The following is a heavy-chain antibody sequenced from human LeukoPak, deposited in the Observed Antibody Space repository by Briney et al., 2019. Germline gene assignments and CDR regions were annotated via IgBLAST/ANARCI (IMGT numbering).Heavy chain of an antibody. CDR2: ISNDGSSK. CDR3: ASDLSAGF. Sequence: GRSLRLPCAASGFTFSTSAMHWVRQAPGKGLEWVAVISNDGSSKYYADSVKGRFTISRDDSKNTLYLQMNSLRAEDTAVYYCASDLSAGFWGQGTLVAVSS. CDR1: GFTFSTSA. V-gene: IGHV3-30*01. J-gene: IGHJ4*02.